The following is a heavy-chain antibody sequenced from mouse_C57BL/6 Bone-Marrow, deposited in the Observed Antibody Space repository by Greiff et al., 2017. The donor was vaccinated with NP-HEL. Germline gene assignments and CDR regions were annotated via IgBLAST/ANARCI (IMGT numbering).Heavy chain of an antibody. V-gene: IGHV1-15*01. CDR1: GYTFTDYE. Sequence: QVQLQQSGAELVRPGASVTLSCKASGYTFTDYEMHWVKQTPVHGLEWIGAIDPETGGTAYNQKFKGKAILTADKSSGTAYMELRSLTSEDSAVYDCTKCWDVFFAYWGQGTLVTVSA. J-gene: IGHJ3*01. CDR3: TKCWDVFFAY. D-gene: IGHD4-1*01. CDR2: IDPETGGT.